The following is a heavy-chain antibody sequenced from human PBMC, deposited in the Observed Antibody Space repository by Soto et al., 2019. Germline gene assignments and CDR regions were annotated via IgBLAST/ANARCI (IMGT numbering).Heavy chain of an antibody. CDR2: INGDGSST. J-gene: IGHJ5*02. D-gene: IGHD4-17*01. Sequence: ELQLVQSGGGLVQPGGSLRLSCAASGFAFSNYWMHWVRQGPGKGLVWVSRINGDGSSTSYADSVRGRFTISRDNAENALYLQMNRLRPEDTALYYCARFRVDGDPVPWGQGTLVTVSS. CDR1: GFAFSNYW. V-gene: IGHV3-74*01. CDR3: ARFRVDGDPVP.